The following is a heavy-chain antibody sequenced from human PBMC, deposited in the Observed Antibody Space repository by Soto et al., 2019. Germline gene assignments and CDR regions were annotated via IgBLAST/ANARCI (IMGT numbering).Heavy chain of an antibody. CDR1: GGTFSSYA. V-gene: IGHV1-69*13. CDR3: ETSVAAAGTTGFDY. Sequence: SVKVSCKASGGTFSSYAISWVRQAPGQGLEWMGGIIPIFGTANYAQKFQGRVTITADESTSTAYMELSSLRSEDTAVYYCETSVAAAGTTGFDYWGQGTLAAV. J-gene: IGHJ4*02. CDR2: IIPIFGTA. D-gene: IGHD6-13*01.